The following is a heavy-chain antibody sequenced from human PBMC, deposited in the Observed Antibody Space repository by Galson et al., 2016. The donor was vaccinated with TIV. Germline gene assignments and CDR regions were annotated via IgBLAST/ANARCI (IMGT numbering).Heavy chain of an antibody. J-gene: IGHJ4*02. CDR1: GFTFSGSW. D-gene: IGHD3-3*01. V-gene: IGHV3-7*01. CDR3: ARGLHWSGRDY. CDR2: IKQDGSEK. Sequence: SLRLSCAASGFTFSGSWMSWVRQAPGKGLEWVANIKQDGSEKYYVNSVKGRFTISRDNAKDSVYLQMNSLRAEDTAVYYCARGLHWSGRDYWGQGTLVTVSS.